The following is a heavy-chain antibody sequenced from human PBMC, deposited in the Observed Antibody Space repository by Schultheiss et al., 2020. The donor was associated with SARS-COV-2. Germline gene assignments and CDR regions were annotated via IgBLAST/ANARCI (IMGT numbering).Heavy chain of an antibody. J-gene: IGHJ5*02. CDR2: IYWNDDK. V-gene: IGHV2-5*01. Sequence: SGPTLVKPTQTLTLTCTFSGFSLSTSGVGVGWIRQPPGKALEWLALIYWNDDKRYSPSLKSRLTITKDTSKNQVVLTMTNMDPVDTDTYYCAHRQGLVRFGWFDPWGQGTLVTVSS. CDR1: GFSLSTSGVG. CDR3: AHRQGLVRFGWFDP. D-gene: IGHD3-16*01.